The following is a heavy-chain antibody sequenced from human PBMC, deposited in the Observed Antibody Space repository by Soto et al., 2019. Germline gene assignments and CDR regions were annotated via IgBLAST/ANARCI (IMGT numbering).Heavy chain of an antibody. CDR1: GDSVSSNSAA. CDR3: AMGTGTFEY. V-gene: IGHV6-1*01. D-gene: IGHD1-1*01. Sequence: SQTLSLTCVISGDSVSSNSAAWNWIRQSPSGGLEGLGVTYYRCKWYNEYAGSAKSRIIINPQTSRNHYSLQLNPLTPEDTAVYSSAMGTGTFEYWGQGILVTVSS. CDR2: TYYRCKWYN. J-gene: IGHJ4*02.